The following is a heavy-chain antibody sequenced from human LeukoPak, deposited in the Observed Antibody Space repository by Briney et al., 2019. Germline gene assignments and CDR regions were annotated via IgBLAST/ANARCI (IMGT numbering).Heavy chain of an antibody. V-gene: IGHV3-23*01. CDR2: ISGSGGST. CDR3: AKAGGSGSYFGGDY. CDR1: GFTFSSYA. Sequence: PGGSLRLSCAASGFTFSSYAMSWFRQAPGKGLEWVSAISGSGGSTYYADSVKGRFTISRDNSKNTLYLQMNSLRAEDTAVYYCAKAGGSGSYFGGDYWGQGTLVTVSS. D-gene: IGHD1-26*01. J-gene: IGHJ4*02.